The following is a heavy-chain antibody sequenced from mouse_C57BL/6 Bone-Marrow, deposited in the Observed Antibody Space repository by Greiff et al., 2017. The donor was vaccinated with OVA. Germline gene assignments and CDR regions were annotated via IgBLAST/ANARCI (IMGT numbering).Heavy chain of an antibody. Sequence: QVQLQQSGAELVKPGASVKISCKASGYAFSSYWMNWVKQRPGKGLEWIGQIYPGDGDTNYNGKFKGKATLTADKSSSTAYMQRSSLTSEDSAVYFCARGATAPINFDYWGQGTTLTVSS. D-gene: IGHD1-2*01. CDR3: ARGATAPINFDY. CDR2: IYPGDGDT. CDR1: GYAFSSYW. V-gene: IGHV1-80*01. J-gene: IGHJ2*01.